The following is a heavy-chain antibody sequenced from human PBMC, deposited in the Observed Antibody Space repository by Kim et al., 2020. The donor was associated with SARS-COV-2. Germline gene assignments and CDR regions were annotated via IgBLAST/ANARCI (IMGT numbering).Heavy chain of an antibody. CDR3: ATNLAAAGVV. Sequence: GGSLRLSCAASGFTVSSNYMSWLRQAPGKGLEWLSVIYSGDKTYYVESVKGRLTISRDNSKNTLYLQMSSLRVEDTVVYYCATNLAAAGVVWGQGTLVTV. CDR1: GFTVSSNY. V-gene: IGHV3-66*01. J-gene: IGHJ4*02. CDR2: IYSGDKT. D-gene: IGHD6-13*01.